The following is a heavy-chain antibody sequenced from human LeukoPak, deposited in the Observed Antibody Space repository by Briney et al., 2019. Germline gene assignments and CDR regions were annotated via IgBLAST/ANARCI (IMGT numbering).Heavy chain of an antibody. CDR2: ISADGSDT. D-gene: IGHD3-22*01. CDR1: GFTFRNSW. CDR3: AKGDYYDLDY. J-gene: IGHJ4*02. V-gene: IGHV3-74*01. Sequence: GGSLRLSCAASGFTFRNSWMHWLRRAPGKGLVWVSRISADGSDTIYADSVQGRFTISRDNAKNTLYLQMNSLRAEDTAVYYCAKGDYYDLDYWGQGTLVTVSS.